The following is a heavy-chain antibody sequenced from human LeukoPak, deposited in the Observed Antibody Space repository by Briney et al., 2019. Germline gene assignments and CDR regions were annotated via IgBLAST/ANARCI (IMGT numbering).Heavy chain of an antibody. V-gene: IGHV4-59*01. CDR1: GGSISSYY. CDR2: IYYSGST. Sequence: KASETLSLTCTVSGGSISSYYWSWIRQPPGKGLEWIGYIYYSGSTNYNPSLKSRVTISVDTSKNQFSLKLSSVTAADTAVYYCARMLAAAGHTYYYYGMDVWGQGTTVTVSS. D-gene: IGHD6-13*01. J-gene: IGHJ6*02. CDR3: ARMLAAAGHTYYYYGMDV.